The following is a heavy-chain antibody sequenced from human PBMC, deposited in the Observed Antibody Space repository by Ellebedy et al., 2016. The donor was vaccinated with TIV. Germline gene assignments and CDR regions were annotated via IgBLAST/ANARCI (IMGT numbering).Heavy chain of an antibody. J-gene: IGHJ3*02. D-gene: IGHD3-10*01. CDR2: IKHSGCEE. CDR1: GFTFTSYW. Sequence: GESLKISXKASGFTFTSYWMTWVRQAPGKGLEWVANIKHSGCEEYYVDSVKGRFIISRDNSENSVYLQMISLRAEDTAVYFCARIMYYFGSGRDAFDIWGQGTTVTVSS. V-gene: IGHV3-7*01. CDR3: ARIMYYFGSGRDAFDI.